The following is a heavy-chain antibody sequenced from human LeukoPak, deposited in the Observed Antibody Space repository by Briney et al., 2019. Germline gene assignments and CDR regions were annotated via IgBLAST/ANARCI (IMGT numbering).Heavy chain of an antibody. V-gene: IGHV3-23*01. J-gene: IGHJ5*01. CDR2: MCGTAGCT. Sequence: GGSLRLSCQASGFTFYMYAMSWVRQAPGKGLEWVASMCGTAGCTFYPDSGKGRFTISRDNSKNVLYLRMNSLTAEDTAIYYCAKDRPNFHENSGHYYRRDGDSWGQGTLVTVSS. CDR3: AKDRPNFHENSGHYYRRDGDS. CDR1: GFTFYMYA. D-gene: IGHD3-22*01.